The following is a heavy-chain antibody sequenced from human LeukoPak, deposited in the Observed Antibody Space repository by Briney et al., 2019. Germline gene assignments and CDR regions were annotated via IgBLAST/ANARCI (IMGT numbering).Heavy chain of an antibody. CDR1: GYTYSTHG. Sequence: GASVRVSCKASGYTYSTHGISWVRQAPGQGFEWMGWISAYNGNTNYARKLQGRVTMTTDTSTSTAYMELRSLRSDDTAVYYCARDLIPEGYFDYWGQGTLVTVSS. CDR3: ARDLIPEGYFDY. J-gene: IGHJ4*02. V-gene: IGHV1-18*01. CDR2: ISAYNGNT. D-gene: IGHD3-16*01.